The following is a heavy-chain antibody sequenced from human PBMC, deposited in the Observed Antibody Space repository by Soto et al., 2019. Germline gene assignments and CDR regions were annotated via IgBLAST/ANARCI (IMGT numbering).Heavy chain of an antibody. CDR3: ARGVAGSGFDL. D-gene: IGHD6-19*01. CDR1: GDSVSSNTAA. J-gene: IGHJ4*02. V-gene: IGHV6-1*01. Sequence: LSLTCAISGDSVSSNTAAWNWIRSSPSRGLEWLGRTYYRSNWRHDYAVSVKSRITVNPDTSRNHFSLQLNSVTPDDTAVYYCARGVAGSGFDLWGQGTMVTVYS. CDR2: TYYRSNWRH.